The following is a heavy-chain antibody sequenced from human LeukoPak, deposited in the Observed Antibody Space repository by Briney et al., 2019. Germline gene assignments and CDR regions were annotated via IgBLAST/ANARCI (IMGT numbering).Heavy chain of an antibody. D-gene: IGHD3-22*01. CDR1: GFTFSSYS. J-gene: IGHJ4*02. CDR2: ISSSSSYI. Sequence: GGSLRLSCAASGFTFSSYSMNWVRQAPGKGLEWVSSISSSSSYIYYADSVKGRFTISRDNAKNSLYLRMNSLRAEDTAVYYCARDLTGGYYDSSGYRPLDYWGQGTLVTVSS. CDR3: ARDLTGGYYDSSGYRPLDY. V-gene: IGHV3-21*01.